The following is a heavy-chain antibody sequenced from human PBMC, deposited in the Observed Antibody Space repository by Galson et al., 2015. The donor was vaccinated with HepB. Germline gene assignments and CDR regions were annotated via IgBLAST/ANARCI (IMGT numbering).Heavy chain of an antibody. D-gene: IGHD5-24*01. CDR2: IIPIFGTA. V-gene: IGHV1-69*13. CDR3: AREEGEMAPENWFDP. Sequence: SVKVSCKASGGTFSSYAISWVRQAPGQGLEWMGGIIPIFGTANYAQKFQGRVTITADESTSTAYMELSSLRSEDTAVYYCAREEGEMAPENWFDPWGQGTLVTVSS. J-gene: IGHJ5*02. CDR1: GGTFSSYA.